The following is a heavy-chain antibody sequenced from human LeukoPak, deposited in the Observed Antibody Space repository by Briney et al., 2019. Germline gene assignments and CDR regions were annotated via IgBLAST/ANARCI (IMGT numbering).Heavy chain of an antibody. J-gene: IGHJ3*02. V-gene: IGHV3-21*01. CDR2: SSSSSSYI. CDR1: GFTFSSYS. CDR3: ARGERGDAFDI. Sequence: PGGSLRLSCAASGFTFSSYSMNWVRQAPGKGLEWVSSSSSSSSYIYYADSVKGRFTISRDNAKNSLYLQMNSLRAEDTAVYYCARGERGDAFDIWGQGTMVTVSS.